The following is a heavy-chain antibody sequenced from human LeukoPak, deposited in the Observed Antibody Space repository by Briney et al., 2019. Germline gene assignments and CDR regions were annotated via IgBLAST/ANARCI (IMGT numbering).Heavy chain of an antibody. D-gene: IGHD3-3*01. V-gene: IGHV3-21*01. CDR1: GFTFSSYS. CDR2: ISSSSSYI. Sequence: PGGSLRLSCAASGFTFSSYSMNWVRQAPGKGLEWVSSISSSSSYIYYADSVKGRFTISRDNAKNSLYLQMNSLRAEDTAVYYCARDYDFWSGYYYYWGQGTLVTVSS. J-gene: IGHJ4*02. CDR3: ARDYDFWSGYYYY.